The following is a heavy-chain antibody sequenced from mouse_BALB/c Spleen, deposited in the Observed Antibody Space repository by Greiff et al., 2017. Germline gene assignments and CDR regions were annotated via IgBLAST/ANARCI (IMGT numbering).Heavy chain of an antibody. Sequence: EVHLVESGGGLVKPGGSLKLSCAASGFAFSSYDMSWVRQTPGKRLEWVAYISSGGGSTYYPDTVKGRFTISRDNAKNTLYLQMSSLKSEDTAMYYCARHGKYYYAMDYWGQGTSVTVSS. CDR3: ARHGKYYYAMDY. CDR1: GFAFSSYD. V-gene: IGHV5-12-1*01. CDR2: ISSGGGST. J-gene: IGHJ4*01.